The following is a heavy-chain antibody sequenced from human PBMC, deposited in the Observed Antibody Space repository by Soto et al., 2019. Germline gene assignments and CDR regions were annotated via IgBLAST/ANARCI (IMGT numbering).Heavy chain of an antibody. CDR2: INHSGST. CDR3: ARGPPVAGTDFDY. Sequence: SETLSLTCAVYGGSFSGYYWSWIRQPPGKGLEWIGEINHSGSTNYNPSLKSRVTISVDTSKNQFSLKLSSVTAADTAVYYCARGPPVAGTDFDYWGQGTLVTVS. D-gene: IGHD6-19*01. V-gene: IGHV4-34*01. CDR1: GGSFSGYY. J-gene: IGHJ4*02.